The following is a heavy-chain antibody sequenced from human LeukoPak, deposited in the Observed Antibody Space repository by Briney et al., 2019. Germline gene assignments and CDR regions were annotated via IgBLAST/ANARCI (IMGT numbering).Heavy chain of an antibody. CDR2: INHSGST. CDR1: GGSFSGYY. CDR3: AAVVPAAMY. V-gene: IGHV4-34*01. J-gene: IGHJ4*02. D-gene: IGHD2-2*01. Sequence: SETLSLTCAVYGGSFSGYYWSWIRQPPGKGLEWIGEINHSGSTNYNPSLKSRVTISVDTPKNQFSLKLSSVTAADTAVYYCAAVVPAAMYWGQGTLVTVSS.